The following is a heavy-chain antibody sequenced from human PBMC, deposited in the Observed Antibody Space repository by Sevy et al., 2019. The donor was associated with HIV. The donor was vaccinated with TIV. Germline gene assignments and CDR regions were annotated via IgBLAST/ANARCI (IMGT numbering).Heavy chain of an antibody. CDR1: GGSFSGYY. J-gene: IGHJ4*02. D-gene: IGHD3-16*01. CDR2: INHSGST. Sequence: SETLSLTCAVYGGSFSGYYWSWIRQPPGKGLEWIGEINHSGSTNYNPSLKSRVTISVDTSKNQFSLKLSSVTAADTAGYYCARGRGDYWGQGTLVTVSS. V-gene: IGHV4-34*01. CDR3: ARGRGDY.